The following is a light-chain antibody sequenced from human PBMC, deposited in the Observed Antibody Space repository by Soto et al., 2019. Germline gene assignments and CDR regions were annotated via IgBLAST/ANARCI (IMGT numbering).Light chain of an antibody. CDR1: QSVSSTY. CDR3: QQYGSSPLT. Sequence: LELSLGALSLYKRERATLSCRASQSVSSTYLIWYQQKPGQAPRLLIYGASRRATGIPDRFSGSGSGTDFTLTISRLEPADFAVYYCQQYGSSPLTFCG. J-gene: IGKJ4*01. CDR2: GAS. V-gene: IGKV3-20*01.